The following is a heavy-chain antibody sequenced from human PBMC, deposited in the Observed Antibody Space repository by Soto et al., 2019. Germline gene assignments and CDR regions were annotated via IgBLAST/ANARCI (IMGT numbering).Heavy chain of an antibody. Sequence: GASVKVSCKASGYTFSGFYMHWVRQAPGQGLEWMGWINPNSGGTKSAEKFQGRVTMTRDTSISTAYLQWSSLRASDTAVYFCARGNVENWFGPWGQGTPVTVSS. J-gene: IGHJ5*02. V-gene: IGHV1-2*02. CDR1: GYTFSGFY. CDR2: INPNSGGT. CDR3: ARGNVENWFGP.